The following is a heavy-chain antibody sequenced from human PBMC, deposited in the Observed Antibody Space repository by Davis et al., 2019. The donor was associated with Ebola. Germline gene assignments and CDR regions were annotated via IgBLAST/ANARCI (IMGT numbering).Heavy chain of an antibody. CDR1: GFTFSSYS. CDR3: ARGQWSLDYFDY. D-gene: IGHD1-26*01. J-gene: IGHJ4*02. V-gene: IGHV3-21*01. CDR2: ISTGGTSI. Sequence: GGSLRLSCSVSGFTFSSYSMNWVRQAPGKGLEWVSAISTGGTSISYADSAKGRFTISRDNSKNTLYLQMNSLRAEDTAVYYCARGQWSLDYFDYWGQGTLVTVSS.